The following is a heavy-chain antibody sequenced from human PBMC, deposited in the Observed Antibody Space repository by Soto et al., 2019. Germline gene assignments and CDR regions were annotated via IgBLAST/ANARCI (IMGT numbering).Heavy chain of an antibody. D-gene: IGHD3-9*01. Sequence: SETLSLTCAVSGGSFSGYYWSWIRQPPGKGLEWFCYFYYTGSTSYNPSLKRLVTFSADSSRGQFSLMLISVTAADTAVYYCARTVLGPDLLADSFVDYYYYMDVWGQGTTVTVSS. CDR1: GGSFSGYY. J-gene: IGHJ6*03. CDR2: FYYTGST. CDR3: ARTVLGPDLLADSFVDYYYYMDV. V-gene: IGHV4-59*08.